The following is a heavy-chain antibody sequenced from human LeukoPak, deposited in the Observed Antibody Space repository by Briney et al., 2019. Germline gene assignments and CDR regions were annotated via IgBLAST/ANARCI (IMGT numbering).Heavy chain of an antibody. CDR3: ARDREPKWYFAI. V-gene: IGHV4-31*03. J-gene: IGHJ2*01. CDR1: GGSISSGGYY. CDR2: IYYSGST. Sequence: PSQTLSLTFTVSGGSISSGGYYWSWIRQHPGKGLEWIGYIYYSGSTYYTPSLKSRVTISVDTSKNQSSLTLSSVTAADTAVYYFARDREPKWYFAIWGRGNLVTVSS.